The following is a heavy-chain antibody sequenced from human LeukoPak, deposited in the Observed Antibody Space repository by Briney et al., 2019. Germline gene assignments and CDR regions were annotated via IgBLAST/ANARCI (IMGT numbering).Heavy chain of an antibody. CDR2: MYYSGST. V-gene: IGHV4-59*01. CDR3: ARRGTVSGTATY. J-gene: IGHJ4*02. CDR1: GGSISSYY. D-gene: IGHD6-19*01. Sequence: SETLSLTCTVSGGSISSYYWSWIRQPPGKGLEWIGYMYYSGSTNYNPSLKSRVTISVDTSKNQFSLKLGSVTAADTAVYYCARRGTVSGTATYWGQGTLVTVSS.